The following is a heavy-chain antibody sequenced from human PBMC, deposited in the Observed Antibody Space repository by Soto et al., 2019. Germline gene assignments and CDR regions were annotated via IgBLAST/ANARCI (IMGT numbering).Heavy chain of an antibody. V-gene: IGHV4-61*01. CDR2: ILYSGST. Sequence: QVQLQESGPGLVKPSETLSLTCTVSGGSVSSSYYWSWVRQPPGKGLEWLGYILYSGSTNYNPSLKSRVTISIDTSTIQFSLKLSSITAADTAVYYCARCGVGMDVWGQGTTVTVSS. CDR1: GGSVSSSYY. D-gene: IGHD1-26*01. CDR3: ARCGVGMDV. J-gene: IGHJ6*02.